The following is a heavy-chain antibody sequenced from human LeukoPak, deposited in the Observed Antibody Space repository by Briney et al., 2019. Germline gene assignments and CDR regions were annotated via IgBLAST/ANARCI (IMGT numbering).Heavy chain of an antibody. CDR2: SRNKANSYTT. CDR1: GFTFSDHY. CDR3: VRGRNGFDY. D-gene: IGHD1-1*01. V-gene: IGHV3-72*01. Sequence: GGSLRLSCAASGFTFSDHYMDWVRQAPGKGLEWVGRSRNKANSYTTEYAASVEGRFTISRDDLKNSLYLQMNSLKTEDTAVYYCVRGRNGFDYWGQGTPVTVSS. J-gene: IGHJ4*02.